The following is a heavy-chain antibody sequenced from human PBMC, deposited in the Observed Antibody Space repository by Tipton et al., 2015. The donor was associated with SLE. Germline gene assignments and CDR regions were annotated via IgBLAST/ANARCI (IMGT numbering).Heavy chain of an antibody. CDR3: ARHGRGSAFFDY. Sequence: TLSLTCTVSGGSISSYFWSWIRQPPGKGLEWLGYADYSGSTNYNPSLKSRVTMSVDLSKNQFSLNLTSMTAADTAVYYCARHGRGSAFFDYWGQGTLVTVSS. V-gene: IGHV4-59*01. J-gene: IGHJ4*02. CDR1: GGSISSYF. CDR2: ADYSGST. D-gene: IGHD2-2*01.